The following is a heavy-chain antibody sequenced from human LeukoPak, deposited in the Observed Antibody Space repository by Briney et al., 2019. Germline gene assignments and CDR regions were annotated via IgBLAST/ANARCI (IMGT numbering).Heavy chain of an antibody. D-gene: IGHD1-14*01. CDR3: AREVGREPTH. CDR1: GGSISNYY. Sequence: SETLSLTCTVSGGSISNYYWSWIRQPPGKGLEWIGYIYYSGSTSYNPSLKSRVTMSVDTSKNQFSLKLSSVTAADTAVYYCAREVGREPTHWGQGTLVTVSS. V-gene: IGHV4-59*01. CDR2: IYYSGST. J-gene: IGHJ4*02.